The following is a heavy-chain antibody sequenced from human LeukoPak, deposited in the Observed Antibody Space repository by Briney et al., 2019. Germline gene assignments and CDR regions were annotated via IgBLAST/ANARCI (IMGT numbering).Heavy chain of an antibody. V-gene: IGHV4-31*03. Sequence: SETLSLTCTVSGGSISSGGYYWSWIRQHPGKGLEWIGYIYYSGSTYYNPSLKSRVTISVDTSKNQFSLKLSSVTAADTAVYYCARDNAPLGWKGYYYYGMDVWGQGTTVTVSS. CDR1: GGSISSGGYY. CDR2: IYYSGST. D-gene: IGHD1-1*01. J-gene: IGHJ6*02. CDR3: ARDNAPLGWKGYYYYGMDV.